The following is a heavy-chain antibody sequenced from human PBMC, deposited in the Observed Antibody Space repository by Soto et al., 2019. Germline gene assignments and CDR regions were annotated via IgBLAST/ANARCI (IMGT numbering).Heavy chain of an antibody. J-gene: IGHJ2*01. Sequence: SETLSLTCTVSGGSISSYYWSWIRQPPGKGLEWIGYIYYSGSTNYNPSLKSRVTISVDTSKNQFSLKLSSVTAADTAVYYCARFTWYFDLWGRGTLVTSP. CDR2: IYYSGST. CDR3: ARFTWYFDL. CDR1: GGSISSYY. V-gene: IGHV4-59*08.